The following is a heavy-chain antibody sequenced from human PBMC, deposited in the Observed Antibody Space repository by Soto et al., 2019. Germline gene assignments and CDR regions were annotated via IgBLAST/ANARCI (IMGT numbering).Heavy chain of an antibody. D-gene: IGHD5-12*01. CDR1: GFTFSSYS. J-gene: IGHJ5*02. CDR2: ISSSSSYI. CDR3: ARQTGIVATTLNWFDP. Sequence: PGGSLRLSCAASGFTFSSYSMNWVRQAPGKGLEWVSSISSSSSYIYYADSVKGRFTISRDNAKNSLYLQMNSLRAEDTAVYYCARQTGIVATTLNWFDPWGQGTLVTVSS. V-gene: IGHV3-21*01.